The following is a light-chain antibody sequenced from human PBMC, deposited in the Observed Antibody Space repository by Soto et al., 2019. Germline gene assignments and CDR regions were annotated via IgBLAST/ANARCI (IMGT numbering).Light chain of an antibody. V-gene: IGLV2-8*01. J-gene: IGLJ1*01. Sequence: QSALTQPSSASGSPGQSVTISCTGTSSDVGAYNYVSWYQQHPGRAPKLMIYEVRKRPSGVPDRFSGSKSDNTASLAITGLQAEDEGDYYCQSYDSTLSARYVFGTGTKVTVL. CDR3: QSYDSTLSARYV. CDR1: SSDVGAYNY. CDR2: EVR.